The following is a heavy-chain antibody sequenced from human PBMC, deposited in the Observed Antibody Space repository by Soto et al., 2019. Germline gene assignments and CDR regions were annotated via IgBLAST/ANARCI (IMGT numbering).Heavy chain of an antibody. Sequence: QVQLQESGPGLVKPSGTLSLTCAVSGGSISTSNWWSWVRQPPGKGLEWIGEVYRTGSTNYNPSLESRLTISVDKSKTQCSLKLTSVTAADTAVYYCARARATIAAAASFDCWGQGTLVTVSS. CDR3: ARARATIAAAASFDC. V-gene: IGHV4-4*02. D-gene: IGHD6-13*01. CDR1: GGSISTSNW. CDR2: VYRTGST. J-gene: IGHJ4*02.